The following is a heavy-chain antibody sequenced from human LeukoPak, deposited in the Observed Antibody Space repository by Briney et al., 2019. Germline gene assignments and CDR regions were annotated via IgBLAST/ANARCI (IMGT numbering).Heavy chain of an antibody. CDR1: GYTFTGYY. CDR2: LNTHSGGT. V-gene: IGHV1-2*02. D-gene: IGHD2-2*01. Sequence: ASVKVSCKASGYTFTGYYLHWVRQAPGQGLEWMGWLNTHSGGTNYAQNFQGRVTMTRDTSISTAYMELSRLRSDDTAVYYCARWDVYCSSTSCYPFDYWGQGTLVTVSS. J-gene: IGHJ4*02. CDR3: ARWDVYCSSTSCYPFDY.